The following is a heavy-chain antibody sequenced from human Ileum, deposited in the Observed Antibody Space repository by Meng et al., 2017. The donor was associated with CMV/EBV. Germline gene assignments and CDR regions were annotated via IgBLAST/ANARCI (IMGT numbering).Heavy chain of an antibody. Sequence: ASGYTFSRHALHWVRQAPGQRLEWMGWINDGYGNTKYSQNFQDRVTITRDTSASTVYMELSRLRSEDTAVYYCAKGGASPPGNWFDAWGQGTLVTVSS. CDR3: AKGGASPPGNWFDA. CDR2: INDGYGNT. D-gene: IGHD4/OR15-4a*01. CDR1: GYTFSRHA. V-gene: IGHV1-3*01. J-gene: IGHJ5*02.